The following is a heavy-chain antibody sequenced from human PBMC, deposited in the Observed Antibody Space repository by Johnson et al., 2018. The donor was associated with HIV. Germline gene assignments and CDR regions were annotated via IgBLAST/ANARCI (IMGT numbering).Heavy chain of an antibody. Sequence: EVQLVESGGGLIQPGRSLRLSCTGSGVTFRKFAMGWVRRAPGKGLEWIGFISSTADGGTTQYAASVRGRFTISRDDSKSIAYLQMITLRAEDMAVYYCARSRWADDSFDGWGQGTMVTVSS. CDR2: ISSTADGGTT. D-gene: IGHD1-26*01. CDR1: GVTFRKFA. V-gene: IGHV3-49*04. CDR3: ARSRWADDSFDG. J-gene: IGHJ3*01.